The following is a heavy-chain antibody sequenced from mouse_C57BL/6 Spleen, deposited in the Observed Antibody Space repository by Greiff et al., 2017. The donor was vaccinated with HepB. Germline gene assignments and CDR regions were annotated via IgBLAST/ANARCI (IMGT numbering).Heavy chain of an antibody. J-gene: IGHJ4*01. CDR2: ISSGSSTI. Sequence: EVQRVESGGGLVKPGGSLKLSCAASGFTFSDYGMHWVRQAPEKGLEWVAYISSGSSTIYYADTVKGRFTISRDNAKNTLFLQMTSLRSEDTAMYYCARRRILSGDYYAMDYWGQGTSVTVSS. CDR3: ARRRILSGDYYAMDY. V-gene: IGHV5-17*01. D-gene: IGHD1-1*02. CDR1: GFTFSDYG.